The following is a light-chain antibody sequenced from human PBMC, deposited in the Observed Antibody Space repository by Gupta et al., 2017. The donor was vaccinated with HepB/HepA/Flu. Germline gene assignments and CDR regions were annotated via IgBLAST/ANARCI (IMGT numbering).Light chain of an antibody. V-gene: IGKV1-5*03. Sequence: DIQMTHSPSTLSASVGDRVTITCRASQSISSWLAWYQQKPGKAPNLLIYKASTVQSGVPSRFSGSGFETKFTLTISSRQPDDFANYYCHHENSSPWPFGQGTKVEIK. CDR3: HHENSSPWP. J-gene: IGKJ1*01. CDR2: KAS. CDR1: QSISSW.